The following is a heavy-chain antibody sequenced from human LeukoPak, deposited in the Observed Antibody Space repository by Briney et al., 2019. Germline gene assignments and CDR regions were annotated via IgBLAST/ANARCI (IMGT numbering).Heavy chain of an antibody. D-gene: IGHD3-10*01. CDR1: GFSISSHA. Sequence: GGSLRLSCAASGFSISSHAMHWVRQAPGKGLERMTVISYDGSNKYYADSVRGRFTLSRDTSKNTLYVQMSSLRAEDTAVYYCARGDYYGSGSYPYYFDYWGQGTLVTVSS. CDR3: ARGDYYGSGSYPYYFDY. CDR2: ISYDGSNK. V-gene: IGHV3-30-3*01. J-gene: IGHJ4*02.